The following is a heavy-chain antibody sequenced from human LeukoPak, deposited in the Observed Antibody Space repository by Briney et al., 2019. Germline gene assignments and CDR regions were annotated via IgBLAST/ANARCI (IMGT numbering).Heavy chain of an antibody. V-gene: IGHV5-51*01. Sequence: GESLKISCKGSGYTFTSDWIGWVRQMPGKGLEWMGTIYPGDSDTRYSPSFQGQVSISVDKSISTAYPQWSSLKASDTAMYYCARRGSGWYVDYWGQGTLVTVSS. CDR3: ARRGSGWYVDY. D-gene: IGHD6-19*01. J-gene: IGHJ4*02. CDR1: GYTFTSDW. CDR2: IYPGDSDT.